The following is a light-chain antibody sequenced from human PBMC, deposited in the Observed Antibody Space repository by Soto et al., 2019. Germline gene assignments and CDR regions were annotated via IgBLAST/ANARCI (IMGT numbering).Light chain of an antibody. CDR2: GAS. CDR1: ETISNSY. J-gene: IGKJ1*01. V-gene: IGKV3-20*01. Sequence: EIVLTQSPGTLSLSPGERATLSSRASETISNSYSAWYQQKPGQAPRLLIYGASTRATGIPERFSGSGSGTDFTLTISRLDPGDFAVYYCQLYGDLSPTFGQGTKVEI. CDR3: QLYGDLSPT.